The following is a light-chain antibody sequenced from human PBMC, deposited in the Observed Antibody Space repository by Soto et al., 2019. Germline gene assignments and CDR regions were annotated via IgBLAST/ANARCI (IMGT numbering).Light chain of an antibody. CDR2: DVS. V-gene: IGLV2-11*01. CDR1: SNDVGGYNF. CDR3: SSYAGSYTLV. Sequence: QSALTQPRSVSGSPGQSVTISCTGTSNDVGGYNFVSWYQQHPGKVPKLFIYDVSRRPSGVPDRFSGSKSGNTASLTISGPQAEAEADYYCSSYAGSYTLVFGGGTQLTVL. J-gene: IGLJ2*01.